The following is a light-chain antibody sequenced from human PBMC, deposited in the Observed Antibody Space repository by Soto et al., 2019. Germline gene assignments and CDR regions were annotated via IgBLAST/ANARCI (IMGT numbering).Light chain of an antibody. CDR3: QAWDTSTAV. CDR1: KLGDKY. CDR2: QDT. Sequence: SYELTQPPSVSVSPGQTATITGSGDKLGDKYDSWYQQKPGQSPLLVIYQDTKRPSGIPERFSGSNSGNTATLTISGTQAMDEADYYCQAWDTSTAVFGGGTKLTVL. J-gene: IGLJ2*01. V-gene: IGLV3-1*01.